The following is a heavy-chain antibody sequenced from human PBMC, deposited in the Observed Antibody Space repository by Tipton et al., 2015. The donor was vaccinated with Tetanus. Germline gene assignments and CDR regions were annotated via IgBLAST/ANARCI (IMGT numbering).Heavy chain of an antibody. Sequence: SLRLSCTTSGLFFHNVWMNWVRQGPGKGLEWVGRIKSKTDGGTTDYAARVKDRFSISRDDSKNTLFLLMNSLKIEDTAVYYCTTSGIVGSGSRVDYWGRGTLVTVSS. V-gene: IGHV3-15*07. CDR2: IKSKTDGGTT. D-gene: IGHD1-26*01. J-gene: IGHJ4*02. CDR3: TTSGIVGSGSRVDY. CDR1: GLFFHNVW.